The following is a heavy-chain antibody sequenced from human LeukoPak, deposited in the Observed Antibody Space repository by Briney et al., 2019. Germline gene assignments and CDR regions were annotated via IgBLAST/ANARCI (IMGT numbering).Heavy chain of an antibody. Sequence: ASVKVSCKASGGTFSSYAISWERQAPGQGLEWMGGIIPIFGTANYAQKFQGRVTITADESTSTAYMELSSLRSEDTAVYYCARGTPGDLGYCSGGSCFSFDYWGQGTLVTVSS. V-gene: IGHV1-69*01. CDR3: ARGTPGDLGYCSGGSCFSFDY. D-gene: IGHD2-15*01. CDR2: IIPIFGTA. J-gene: IGHJ4*02. CDR1: GGTFSSYA.